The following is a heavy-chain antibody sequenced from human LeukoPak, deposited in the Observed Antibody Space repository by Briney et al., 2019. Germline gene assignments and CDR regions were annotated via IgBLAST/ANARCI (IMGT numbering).Heavy chain of an antibody. CDR1: GLTFTNAW. CDR2: IKSTTVDATP. D-gene: IGHD4-23*01. CDR3: TTGPGNSGY. Sequence: PGGPLRLSCAVSGLTFTNAWMSWLRQAPGKGLEWVGRIKSTTVDATPEYAAPVKGRFTISRDDSKNTVYLQMNTLTTEDTAVYYCTTGPGNSGYWGQGTLVTVSS. J-gene: IGHJ4*02. V-gene: IGHV3-15*01.